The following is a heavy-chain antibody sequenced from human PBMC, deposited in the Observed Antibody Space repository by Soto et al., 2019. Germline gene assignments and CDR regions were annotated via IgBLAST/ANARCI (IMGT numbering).Heavy chain of an antibody. Sequence: QVQLVQSGAEVKKPGASVKVSCKASGYTFTSYDINWVRQATGQGLEWMGWMNPNSDNTGYAQKFQGRVTMTRNSSISTAYMELSSLRSEDTAVYYCARADYYDRSGYLLPCGYWGQGTLVTVSS. CDR3: ARADYYDRSGYLLPCGY. V-gene: IGHV1-8*01. CDR1: GYTFTSYD. D-gene: IGHD3-22*01. CDR2: MNPNSDNT. J-gene: IGHJ4*02.